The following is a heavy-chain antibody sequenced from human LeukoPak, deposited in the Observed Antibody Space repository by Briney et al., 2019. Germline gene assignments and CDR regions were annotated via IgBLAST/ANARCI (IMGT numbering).Heavy chain of an antibody. D-gene: IGHD3-22*01. CDR1: GGTFSSYA. CDR2: IIPIFGTA. Sequence: SVKVSCKASGGTFSSYAISWVRRAPGQGLEWMGGIIPIFGTANYAQKFQGRVTITADESTSTAYMELSSLRSEDTAVYYCASLRSTYYYDSSDFDYWGQGTLVTVSS. V-gene: IGHV1-69*01. CDR3: ASLRSTYYYDSSDFDY. J-gene: IGHJ4*02.